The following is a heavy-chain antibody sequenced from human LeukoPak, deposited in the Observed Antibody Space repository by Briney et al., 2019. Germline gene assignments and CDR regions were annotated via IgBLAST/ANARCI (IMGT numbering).Heavy chain of an antibody. CDR3: ARSYYDSSGYSNWFDP. Sequence: SETLSLTCAVYGGSFSGYYWSWIRQPPGKGLEWIGEINHSGSTNYNPSLKSRVTISVGTSKNQFSLKLSSVTAADTAVYYCARSYYDSSGYSNWFDPWGQGTLVTVSS. CDR1: GGSFSGYY. J-gene: IGHJ5*02. CDR2: INHSGST. V-gene: IGHV4-34*01. D-gene: IGHD3-22*01.